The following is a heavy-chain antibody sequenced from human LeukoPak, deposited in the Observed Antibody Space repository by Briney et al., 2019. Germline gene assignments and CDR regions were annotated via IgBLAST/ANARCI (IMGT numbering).Heavy chain of an antibody. D-gene: IGHD3-10*01. Sequence: PSETLSLTCTVSGGPISSYYWSWIRQPPGKGLEWIGYIYYSGSTNYNPSLKSRVTISVDTSKNQFSLKLSSVTAADTAVYYCARSRMVRGVIRARYFDYWGQGTLVTVSS. V-gene: IGHV4-59*01. CDR1: GGPISSYY. CDR3: ARSRMVRGVIRARYFDY. CDR2: IYYSGST. J-gene: IGHJ4*02.